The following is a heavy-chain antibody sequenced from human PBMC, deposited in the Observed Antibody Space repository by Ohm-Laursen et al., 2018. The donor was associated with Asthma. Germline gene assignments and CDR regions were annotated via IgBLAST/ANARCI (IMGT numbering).Heavy chain of an antibody. CDR1: GGSVSSGSYY. D-gene: IGHD4/OR15-4a*01. Sequence: GTLSLTCTVSGGSVSSGSYYWSWIRQPPGKGLEWIGYIYYSGSTNYNPSLKSRVTISVDTSKNQFSLKLSSVAAADTAVYYCARQTGMLLYIDYWGQGTLVTVSS. J-gene: IGHJ4*02. CDR3: ARQTGMLLYIDY. CDR2: IYYSGST. V-gene: IGHV4-61*01.